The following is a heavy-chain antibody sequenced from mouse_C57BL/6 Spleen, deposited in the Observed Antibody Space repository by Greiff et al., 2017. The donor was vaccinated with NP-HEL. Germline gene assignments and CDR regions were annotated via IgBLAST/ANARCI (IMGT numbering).Heavy chain of an antibody. V-gene: IGHV5-17*01. J-gene: IGHJ4*01. CDR3: ARYYYGSSYYAMDY. Sequence: EVQGVESGGGLVKPGGSLKLSCAASGFTFSDYGMHWVRQAPEKGLEWVAYISSGSSTIYYADTVKGRFTISRDNAKNTLFLQMTSLRSEDTAMYYCARYYYGSSYYAMDYWGQGTSVTVSS. CDR1: GFTFSDYG. CDR2: ISSGSSTI. D-gene: IGHD1-1*01.